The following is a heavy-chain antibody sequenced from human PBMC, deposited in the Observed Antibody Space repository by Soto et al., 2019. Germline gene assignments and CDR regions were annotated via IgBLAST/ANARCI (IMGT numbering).Heavy chain of an antibody. J-gene: IGHJ4*02. Sequence: EVQLLESGGGLVQPGGSLRLSCAASGFTFSSYAMSWVRQAPGKALEWVTAIGVSGDTTYYAAPVKGRFTISRDNSKNTLYLQMGSLRAEETAVYYCAKVRRFGELRSLYWGQGTLVSVSS. CDR3: AKVRRFGELRSLY. CDR1: GFTFSSYA. V-gene: IGHV3-23*01. CDR2: IGVSGDTT. D-gene: IGHD3-10*01.